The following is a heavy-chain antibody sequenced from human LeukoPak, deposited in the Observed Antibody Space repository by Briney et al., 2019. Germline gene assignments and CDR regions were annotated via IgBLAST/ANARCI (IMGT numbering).Heavy chain of an antibody. CDR3: ARGRDFDY. CDR2: IYHSGST. V-gene: IGHV4-38-2*01. Sequence: SETLSLTCAVSGYSISSGYYWGWIRQPPGKGLEWIGSIYHSGSTYYNPSLKSRVTISVDTSKNQFSLKLSSVTAADTAVYYCARGRDFDYWGQGTLVTVSS. CDR1: GYSISSGYY. J-gene: IGHJ4*02.